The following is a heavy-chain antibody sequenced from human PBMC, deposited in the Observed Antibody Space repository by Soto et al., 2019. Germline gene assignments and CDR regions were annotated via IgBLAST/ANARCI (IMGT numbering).Heavy chain of an antibody. J-gene: IGHJ6*02. CDR3: AASIFYYGMDV. CDR2: VYPGDSDT. CDR1: GYTFTNYW. Sequence: GESLKISCKGSGYTFTNYWIGWVRQMPGKGPEWMGIVYPGDSDTKYNPSFQGQVTISADKSITTTYLQWSSLKASDTAIYYCAASIFYYGMDVWGQGTTVTVSS. V-gene: IGHV5-51*01.